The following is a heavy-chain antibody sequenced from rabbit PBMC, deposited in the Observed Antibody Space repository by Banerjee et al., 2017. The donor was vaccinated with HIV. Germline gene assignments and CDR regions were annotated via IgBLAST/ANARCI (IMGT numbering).Heavy chain of an antibody. CDR1: GFSFSNKYV. Sequence: QQQLEESGGGLVQPEGSLTLTCTASGFSFSNKYVMCWVRQAPGKGLEWIACINTSSGNTVYASWAKGRFTISKTSSTTVTLQMNSLTAADTATYFCVRDAGYAAYGYVDLNLWGPGTLVTVS. CDR2: INTSSGNT. V-gene: IGHV1S45*01. J-gene: IGHJ4*01. CDR3: VRDAGYAAYGYVDLNL. D-gene: IGHD6-1*01.